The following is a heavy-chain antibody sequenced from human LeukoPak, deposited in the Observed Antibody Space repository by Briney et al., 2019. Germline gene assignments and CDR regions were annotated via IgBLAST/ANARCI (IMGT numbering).Heavy chain of an antibody. CDR3: ARVGGSGSYEYFQH. D-gene: IGHD3-10*01. Sequence: SETLSLTCTVSGGSISSGSYYWSWIRRPAGKGLEWIGRIYTSGSTNYNPSLKSRVTISVDTSKNQFSLKLSSVTAADTAVYYCARVGGSGSYEYFQHWGQGTLVTVSS. J-gene: IGHJ1*01. CDR1: GGSISSGSYY. CDR2: IYTSGST. V-gene: IGHV4-61*02.